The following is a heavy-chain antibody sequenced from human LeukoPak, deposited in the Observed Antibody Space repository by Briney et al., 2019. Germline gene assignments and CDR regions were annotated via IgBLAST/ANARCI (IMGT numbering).Heavy chain of an antibody. CDR2: ISGSGGST. CDR3: AKGPAGHDYGDLEWFDP. V-gene: IGHV3-23*01. D-gene: IGHD4-17*01. CDR1: GFTFSSYA. J-gene: IGHJ5*02. Sequence: GGSLRLSCAASGFTFSSYAMSWVRQAPGKGLEWVSAISGSGGSTYYADSVKGRFTISRDNSKNTLYLQMNSLRAEDTAVYYWAKGPAGHDYGDLEWFDPWGQGTLVTVSS.